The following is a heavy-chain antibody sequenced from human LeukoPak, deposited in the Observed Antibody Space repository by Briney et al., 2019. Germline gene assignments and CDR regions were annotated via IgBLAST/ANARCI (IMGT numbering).Heavy chain of an antibody. CDR1: GFXFRSYA. CDR2: ISGSDGST. CDR3: AKKYSGSYLSDFDS. J-gene: IGHJ4*02. Sequence: PGGSLRLSCAASGFXFRSYAIGWVRQAPGKGLEWVSSISGSDGSTYYADSVKGRFTISRDNSKNTVYLQMNSLRAEDTAVYYCAKKYSGSYLSDFDSWGQGILVTVSS. V-gene: IGHV3-23*01. D-gene: IGHD1-26*01.